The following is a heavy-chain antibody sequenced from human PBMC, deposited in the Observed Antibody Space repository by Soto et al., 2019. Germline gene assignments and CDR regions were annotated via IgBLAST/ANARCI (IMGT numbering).Heavy chain of an antibody. CDR3: ARGRSFSYDSTPPPMFDP. Sequence: GGSLRLSCAGSGFTFSTFDIHWVRQAPGKGLEWVSGIGTLSDTFYAASVQGRFTISRQNAKNSVYRQMNSLRAGDTAFYYCARGRSFSYDSTPPPMFDPWGQGTLVTV. CDR2: IGTLSDT. D-gene: IGHD3-10*01. J-gene: IGHJ5*02. V-gene: IGHV3-13*01. CDR1: GFTFSTFD.